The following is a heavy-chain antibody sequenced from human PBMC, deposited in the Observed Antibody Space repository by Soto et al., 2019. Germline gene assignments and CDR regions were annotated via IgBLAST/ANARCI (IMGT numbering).Heavy chain of an antibody. CDR1: GFTFSSYA. D-gene: IGHD1-26*01. CDR3: AKGFKEGSVGATYSNYYGMDV. CDR2: ISGSGGST. V-gene: IGHV3-23*01. Sequence: PGGSLRLSCAASGFTFSSYAMSWARQVPGKGLEWVSAISGSGGSTYYADSVKGRFTISRDNSKNTLYLQMNSLRAEDTAVYYCAKGFKEGSVGATYSNYYGMDVWGQGTTVTVSS. J-gene: IGHJ6*02.